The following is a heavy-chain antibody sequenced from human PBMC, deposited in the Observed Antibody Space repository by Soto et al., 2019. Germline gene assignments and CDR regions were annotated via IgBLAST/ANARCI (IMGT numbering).Heavy chain of an antibody. D-gene: IGHD5-12*01. CDR3: ARGGVGDLIVALDP. V-gene: IGHV4-30-4*01. CDR2: IYYSGST. J-gene: IGHJ5*02. CDR1: GGSISSGDYY. Sequence: QVQLQESGPGLVKPSQTLSLTCTVSGGSISSGDYYWSWIRQPPGKGLEWIGYIYYSGSTYYNPSLKSRVTISVYTSKNHFSLKLSSVTAADTAVYYCARGGVGDLIVALDPWGQGTLVTVSS.